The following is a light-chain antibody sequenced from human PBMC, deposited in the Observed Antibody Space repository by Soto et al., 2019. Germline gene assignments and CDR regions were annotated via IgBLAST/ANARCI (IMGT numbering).Light chain of an antibody. CDR1: SCDIGGYNY. CDR3: HAYTESNTFPA. V-gene: IGLV2-14*03. J-gene: IGLJ1*01. Sequence: QSVLTQPASVSGSPLQSITISCTGASCDIGGYNYISWYQQHPGKAPQLLIYGVTNRPSGVSNRFSGSKSGTTASLTISGLQADAEAEYYCHAYTESNTFPAFGTGTK. CDR2: GVT.